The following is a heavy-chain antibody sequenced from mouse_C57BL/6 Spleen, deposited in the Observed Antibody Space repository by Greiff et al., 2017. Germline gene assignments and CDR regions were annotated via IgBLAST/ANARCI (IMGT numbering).Heavy chain of an antibody. D-gene: IGHD2-1*01. V-gene: IGHV1-7*01. CDR1: GYTFTSYW. Sequence: VQLQQSGAELAKPGASVKLSCQASGYTFTSYWMHWVKQRPGQGLEWIGYINPSSGYTKYNQKFKYKATLTADKSSSTAYMQLRSLTYEDSAVYYCAREKGNPPWFAYWGQGTLVTVSA. CDR2: INPSSGYT. CDR3: AREKGNPPWFAY. J-gene: IGHJ3*01.